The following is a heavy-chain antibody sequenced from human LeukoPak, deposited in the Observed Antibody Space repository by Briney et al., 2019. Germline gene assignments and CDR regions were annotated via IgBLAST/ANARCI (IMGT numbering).Heavy chain of an antibody. Sequence: SETLSLTCTVSGGSISSYYWSWLRQPPGKGLEWIGYIHYSGSTNYNPSLKSRVTISVDTSKNQFSLKLSSVTAADTAVYYCARVFSSGYHWSAFDIWGQGTMVTVSS. CDR2: IHYSGST. CDR1: GGSISSYY. V-gene: IGHV4-59*01. CDR3: ARVFSSGYHWSAFDI. D-gene: IGHD3-22*01. J-gene: IGHJ3*02.